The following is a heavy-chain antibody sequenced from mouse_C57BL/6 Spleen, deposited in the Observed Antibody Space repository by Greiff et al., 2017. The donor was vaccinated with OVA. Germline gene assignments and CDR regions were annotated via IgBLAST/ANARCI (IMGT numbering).Heavy chain of an antibody. D-gene: IGHD2-4*01. Sequence: EVQVVESEGGLVQPGSSMKLSCTASGFTFSDYYMAWVRQVPEKGLEWVANINYDGSSTYYLDSLKSRFIISRDNAKNILYLQMSSLKSEDTATYYCARSYDYVYFDYWGQGTTLTVSS. J-gene: IGHJ2*01. CDR2: INYDGSST. CDR3: ARSYDYVYFDY. CDR1: GFTFSDYY. V-gene: IGHV5-16*01.